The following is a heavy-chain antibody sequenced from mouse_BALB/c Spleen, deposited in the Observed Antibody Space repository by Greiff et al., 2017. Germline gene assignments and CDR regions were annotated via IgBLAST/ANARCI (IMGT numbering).Heavy chain of an antibody. J-gene: IGHJ3*01. D-gene: IGHD2-3*01. CDR1: GYTFSSYW. V-gene: IGHV1-9*01. CDR3: ARSGDGYYVFFAY. Sequence: QVQLQQSGAELMKPGASVKISCKATGYTFSSYWIEWVKQRPGHGLEWIGEILPGSGSTNYNEKFKGTATFTADTSSNTAYMQLSSLTSEDSAVYYCARSGDGYYVFFAYWGQGTLVTVSA. CDR2: ILPGSGST.